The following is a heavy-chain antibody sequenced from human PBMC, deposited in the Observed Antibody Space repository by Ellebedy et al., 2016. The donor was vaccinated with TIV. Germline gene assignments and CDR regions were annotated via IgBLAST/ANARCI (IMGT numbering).Heavy chain of an antibody. CDR3: ARDLQDYNWNYGGRWFDP. V-gene: IGHV4-59*01. D-gene: IGHD1-7*01. CDR1: GGSISSYY. CDR2: IYYSGST. J-gene: IGHJ5*02. Sequence: SETLSLXXTVSGGSISSYYWSWIRQPPGKGLEWIGYIYYSGSTNYNPSLKSRVTISVDTSKNQFSLKLSSVTAADTAVYYCARDLQDYNWNYGGRWFDPWGQGTLVTVSS.